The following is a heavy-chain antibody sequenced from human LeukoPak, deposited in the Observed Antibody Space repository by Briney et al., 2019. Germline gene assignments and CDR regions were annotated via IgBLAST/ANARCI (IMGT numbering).Heavy chain of an antibody. V-gene: IGHV4-39*01. CDR2: IYYSGST. J-gene: IGHJ3*02. CDR3: ARVVLVTASLMAFDI. CDR1: GGSISSSNHY. Sequence: SETLSVTCTVSGGSISSSNHYWGWIRPPPGKGLEWIGSIYYSGSTYYNPSLKSRVTISVDTSKNQFSLKLSSVTAADTAVYYCARVVLVTASLMAFDIWGQGTMVTVSS. D-gene: IGHD2-21*02.